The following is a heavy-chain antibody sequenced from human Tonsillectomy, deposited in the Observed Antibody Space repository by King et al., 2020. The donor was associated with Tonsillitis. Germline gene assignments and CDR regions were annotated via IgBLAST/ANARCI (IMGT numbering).Heavy chain of an antibody. CDR3: ARVWPLRSNYYFSMDV. V-gene: IGHV4-59*01. D-gene: IGHD3-3*01. J-gene: IGHJ6*02. CDR2: IYNSGST. Sequence: YYYIWIRQPPGKELEWIGYIYNSGSTNYNPPLKSRVTISVDTSKNQFTLKLSSVTAAETAVDYFARVWPLRSNYYFSMDVWGQGTTVTVSS. CDR1: YY.